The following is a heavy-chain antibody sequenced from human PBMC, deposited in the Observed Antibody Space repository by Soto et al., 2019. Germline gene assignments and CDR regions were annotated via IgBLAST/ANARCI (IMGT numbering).Heavy chain of an antibody. CDR3: ARGSLTTVVIVFDY. CDR2: INPSGGST. V-gene: IGHV1-46*01. D-gene: IGHD4-4*01. J-gene: IGHJ4*02. Sequence: ASVKGSCKASGYSCTSYYMHWVRRAPGQGLEWMGIINPSGGSTSYAQKFQGRVTMTRDTSTSTVYMELSSLRSEDTAVYYCARGSLTTVVIVFDYWGQGTLVTVSS. CDR1: GYSCTSYY.